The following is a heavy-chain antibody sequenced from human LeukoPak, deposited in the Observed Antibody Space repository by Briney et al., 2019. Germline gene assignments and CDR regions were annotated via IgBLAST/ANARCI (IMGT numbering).Heavy chain of an antibody. CDR2: ISSSSSYI. D-gene: IGHD5-12*01. Sequence: GGSLRLSCAAPGFTFSSYSMNWVRQAPGKGLEWVSSISSSSSYIYYADSVKGRFTISRDNAKNSLYLQMNSLRAEDTAVYYCARVALRAPLDYWGQGTLVTVSS. V-gene: IGHV3-21*01. J-gene: IGHJ4*02. CDR1: GFTFSSYS. CDR3: ARVALRAPLDY.